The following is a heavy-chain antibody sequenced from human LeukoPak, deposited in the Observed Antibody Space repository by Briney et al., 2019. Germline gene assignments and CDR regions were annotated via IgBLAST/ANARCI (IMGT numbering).Heavy chain of an antibody. J-gene: IGHJ4*02. CDR2: IYYRGST. D-gene: IGHD5-18*01. Sequence: SATMALTCTVSGGSISSYYWSWIRQPPGKGLEGSGYIYYRGSTNYNPSLKSRVTISVDTSKTQFSLKLSSVTAADTAVYYCARGVADTTMAFDYWGQGTLVTVSS. CDR3: ARGVADTTMAFDY. CDR1: GGSISSYY. V-gene: IGHV4-59*12.